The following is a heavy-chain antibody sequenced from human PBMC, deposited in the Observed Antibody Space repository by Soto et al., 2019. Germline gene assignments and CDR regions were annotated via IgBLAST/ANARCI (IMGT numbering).Heavy chain of an antibody. CDR3: XXXXXXXXXXXXAFDL. CDR2: IGPFEAHAP. Sequence: EVHLLESGGDLVHPGGTLILSCVGSGYPFGDYAMRWVRQAPGKXLXXVXAIGPFEAHAPAYAASVKGRFTISRDNSRNILFLQMTNXXXGXXXXYXXXXXXXXXXXXXXAFDLWGQGTVVTVSS. CDR1: GYPFGDYA. J-gene: IGHJ3*01. V-gene: IGHV3-23*01.